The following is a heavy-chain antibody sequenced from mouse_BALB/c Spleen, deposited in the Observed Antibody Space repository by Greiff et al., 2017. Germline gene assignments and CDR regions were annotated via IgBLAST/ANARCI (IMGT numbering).Heavy chain of an antibody. Sequence: QVQLKESAAELARPGASVKMSCKASGYTFTSYTMHWVKQRPGQGLEWIGYINPSSGYTEYNQKFKDKTTLTADKSSSTAYMQLSSLTSEDSAVYYCARGGRYDRYFDYWGQGTTLTVSS. CDR2: INPSSGYT. V-gene: IGHV1-4*02. J-gene: IGHJ2*01. D-gene: IGHD2-14*01. CDR1: GYTFTSYT. CDR3: ARGGRYDRYFDY.